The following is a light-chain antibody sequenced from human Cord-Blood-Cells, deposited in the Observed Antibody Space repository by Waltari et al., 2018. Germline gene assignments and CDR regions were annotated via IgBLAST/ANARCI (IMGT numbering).Light chain of an antibody. CDR3: QQSSSRPLT. CDR1: QSVSSY. Sequence: EIVSTQSPATLSLSPGERATLSCRASQSVSSYLTWYQQKPGQAPRLLIYDASNRATGIPARFSGSGSGTDFTLTISSLEPEDFAVYYCQQSSSRPLTFGPGTKVEIK. CDR2: DAS. J-gene: IGKJ3*01. V-gene: IGKV3-11*01.